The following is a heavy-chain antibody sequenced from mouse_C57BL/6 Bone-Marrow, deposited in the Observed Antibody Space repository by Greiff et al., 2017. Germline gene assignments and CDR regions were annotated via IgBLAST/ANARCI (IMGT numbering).Heavy chain of an antibody. CDR3: AKGSYPYYYAMDY. V-gene: IGHV5-17*01. D-gene: IGHD1-1*02. CDR2: ISSGSSTI. J-gene: IGHJ4*01. CDR1: GFTFSDYG. Sequence: VMLVESGGGLVKPGGSLKLSCAASGFTFSDYGMHWVRQAPEKGLEWVAYISSGSSTIYYADTVKGRFTISRDNAKNTLFLQMTSLRSEDTAMYYCAKGSYPYYYAMDYWGQGTSVTVSS.